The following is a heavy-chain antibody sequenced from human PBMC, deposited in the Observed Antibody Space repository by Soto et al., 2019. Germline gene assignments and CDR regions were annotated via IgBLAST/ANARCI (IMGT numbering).Heavy chain of an antibody. Sequence: SETMSLTCTVSGGTISSHYWSWIRQPPGRGLEWIGFISYSGSPNYNPSLKSRVTISVDTSKNQFSLKLNSVTAADTAVYYCARTNAFDIWGQGTMVTVSS. J-gene: IGHJ3*02. CDR2: ISYSGSP. V-gene: IGHV4-59*11. CDR1: GGTISSHY. CDR3: ARTNAFDI.